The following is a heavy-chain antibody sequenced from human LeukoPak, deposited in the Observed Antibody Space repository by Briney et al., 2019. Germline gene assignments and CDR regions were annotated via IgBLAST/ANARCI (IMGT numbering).Heavy chain of an antibody. V-gene: IGHV3-33*08. Sequence: GRSLRLSCAVSGFTFSSYGMHWVRQAPGKGLEWVAVIWYDGSNKYYADSVKGRFTISRDNSKNTLYLQMNSLRAEDTAVYYCAGSIAVAGTIDYWGQGTLVTVSS. CDR1: GFTFSSYG. D-gene: IGHD6-19*01. J-gene: IGHJ4*02. CDR3: AGSIAVAGTIDY. CDR2: IWYDGSNK.